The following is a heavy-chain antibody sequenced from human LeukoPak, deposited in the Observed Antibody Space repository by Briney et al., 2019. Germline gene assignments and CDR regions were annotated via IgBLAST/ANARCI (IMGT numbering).Heavy chain of an antibody. J-gene: IGHJ4*02. CDR2: IWYDGSNK. D-gene: IGHD6-19*01. V-gene: IGHV3-33*01. Sequence: LGGSLRLSCAASGFTFSSYGMHWVRQAPGKGLEWVAVIWYDGSNKYYADSVKGRFTIPRDNSKNTLYLQMNSLRAEDTAVYYCARDEWEGRIAVAGTGLDYWGQGTLVTVSS. CDR1: GFTFSSYG. CDR3: ARDEWEGRIAVAGTGLDY.